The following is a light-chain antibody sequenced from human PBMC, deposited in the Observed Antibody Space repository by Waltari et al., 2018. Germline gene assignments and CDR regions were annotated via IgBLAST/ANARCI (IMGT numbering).Light chain of an antibody. CDR3: QQSIQWPYT. CDR2: GVS. J-gene: IGKJ2*01. V-gene: IGKV3D-15*01. CDR1: QSVNRN. Sequence: DIAMTQSPATLSLSPGERATLSCRASQSVNRNLAWYQQKPGQPPRLRIYGVSSRATGSPDRFTGSGSGMEFTLTISSLEPEDVGIYHCQQSIQWPYTFGQGTKVEIK.